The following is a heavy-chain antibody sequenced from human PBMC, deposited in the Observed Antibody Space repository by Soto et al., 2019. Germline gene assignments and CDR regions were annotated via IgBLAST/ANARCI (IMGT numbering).Heavy chain of an antibody. Sequence: EVRLLESGEGLVQPGGSLKLSCAASGFTFSSYAMSWVRQAPGKGLEWVSRIGGSGGNTYDADSVKGRFTISRDNSKNTLFLQMNRLRAEDTAEYYCARVVRYFDTPYGMDVWGHGTTVTVSS. J-gene: IGHJ6*02. CDR3: ARVVRYFDTPYGMDV. D-gene: IGHD3-9*01. V-gene: IGHV3-23*01. CDR1: GFTFSSYA. CDR2: IGGSGGNT.